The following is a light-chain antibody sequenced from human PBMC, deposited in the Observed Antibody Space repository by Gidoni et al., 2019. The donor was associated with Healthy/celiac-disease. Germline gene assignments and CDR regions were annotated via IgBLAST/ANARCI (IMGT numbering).Light chain of an antibody. CDR2: AAS. CDR1: QSISSY. J-gene: IGKJ2*01. Sequence: DIQMTQSPSSLSASVGDRFTITCRASQSISSYLTWYHHKPGKAPKLLIYAASSLQSGVPSRFSGSGSGTDFTLTISSLHPEDFATYYCQQSYSTPYTFGQGTKLEIK. CDR3: QQSYSTPYT. V-gene: IGKV1-39*01.